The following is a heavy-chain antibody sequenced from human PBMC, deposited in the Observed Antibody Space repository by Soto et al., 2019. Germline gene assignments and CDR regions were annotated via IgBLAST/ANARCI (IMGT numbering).Heavy chain of an antibody. CDR2: INHSGST. Sequence: SETLSLTCAVYGGSFIGYNCNWIRQAPGQGLEWIGEINHSGSTNYNPSLESRVTMSLDTSKNQFSLRLSSVTAADTGVYYCARAGSRIAPKNYFDPWGQGTLVTVSS. CDR1: GGSFIGYN. V-gene: IGHV4-34*01. J-gene: IGHJ5*02. D-gene: IGHD3-10*01. CDR3: ARAGSRIAPKNYFDP.